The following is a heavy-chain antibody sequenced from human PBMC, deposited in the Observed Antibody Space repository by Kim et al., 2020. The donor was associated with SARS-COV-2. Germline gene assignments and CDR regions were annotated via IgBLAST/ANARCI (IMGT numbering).Heavy chain of an antibody. CDR1: GGSISSGGYY. CDR2: IYYSGST. Sequence: SETLSLTCTVSGGSISSGGYYWSWIRQHPGKGLEWIGYIYYSGSTYYNPSLKSRVTISVDTSKNQFSLKLSSVTAADTAVYYCARVFRGSGGASHFDYWGQGTLVTVSS. J-gene: IGHJ4*02. D-gene: IGHD3-10*01. CDR3: ARVFRGSGGASHFDY. V-gene: IGHV4-31*03.